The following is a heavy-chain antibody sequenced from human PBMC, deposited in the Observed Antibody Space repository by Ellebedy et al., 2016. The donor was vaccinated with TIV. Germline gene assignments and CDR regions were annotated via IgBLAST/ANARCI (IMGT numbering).Heavy chain of an antibody. J-gene: IGHJ3*02. V-gene: IGHV4-59*01. CDR2: IHYSGST. Sequence: MPSETLSLTCTVSGGSLSSYYWSWIRQSPGNGLEWIGYIHYSGSTNSNPSLKSRVTFSVDTSKNQFSLKLTSVTATDTAVYYCARAYYYDNVPAAFDIWGQGTRVTVSS. CDR3: ARAYYYDNVPAAFDI. CDR1: GGSLSSYY. D-gene: IGHD3-22*01.